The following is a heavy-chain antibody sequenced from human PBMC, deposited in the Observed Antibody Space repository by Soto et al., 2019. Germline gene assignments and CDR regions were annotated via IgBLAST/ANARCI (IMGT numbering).Heavy chain of an antibody. V-gene: IGHV4-34*01. CDR3: AGGVWLGLSRPLDY. CDR2: INHSGST. CDR1: GGSFSGYY. D-gene: IGHD5-12*01. Sequence: QVQLQQWGAGLLKPSETLSLTCAVYGGSFSGYYWSWVRQPPGKGLEWIGEINHSGSTNYIPSLRSRVTPSVDTYQNQFALMVNAVAVADTAVYYCAGGVWLGLSRPLDYWGEGTLVTVSS. J-gene: IGHJ4*02.